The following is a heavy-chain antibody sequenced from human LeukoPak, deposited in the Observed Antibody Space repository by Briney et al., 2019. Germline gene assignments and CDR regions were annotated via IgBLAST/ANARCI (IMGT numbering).Heavy chain of an antibody. CDR1: GSTFSSYG. CDR2: ISYDGSNK. J-gene: IGHJ4*02. CDR3: AKGYFDY. Sequence: GGSLRLSCAASGSTFSSYGMHWVRQAPGKGLEWVAVISYDGSNKYYADSVKGRFTISRDNSKNTLYLQMNSLRAEDTAVYYCAKGYFDYWGQGTLVTVSS. V-gene: IGHV3-30*18.